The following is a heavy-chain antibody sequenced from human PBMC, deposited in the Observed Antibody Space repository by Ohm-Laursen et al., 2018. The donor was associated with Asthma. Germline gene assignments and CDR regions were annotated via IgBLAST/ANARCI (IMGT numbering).Heavy chain of an antibody. CDR2: TYHSGST. D-gene: IGHD6-13*01. V-gene: IGHV4-30-2*01. J-gene: IGHJ4*02. CDR3: ARVSSSWFDF. CDR1: GGSISSGGYY. Sequence: TLSLTCTVSGGSISSGGYYWSWIRQPPGKGLEWIGHTYHSGSTYYNPSLKSRVAISVDRSKNQFSLTLSSVTASDTAIYYCARVSSSWFDFWGQGTLVTVSS.